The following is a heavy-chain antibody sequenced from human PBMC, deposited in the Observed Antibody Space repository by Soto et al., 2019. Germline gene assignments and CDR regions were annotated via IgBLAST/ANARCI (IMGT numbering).Heavy chain of an antibody. V-gene: IGHV1-18*01. Sequence: QAQLVQSGAEVKKPGASVNVSCKASGYDYVTYAITWVRQRPGQGLEWMGWISTLNGNTNYAQNFQGRVTMTTDTSTRIVHLELRSLRSDDTAVYYCARRVQVWLPDYYGMDVWGQGTMVTVSS. D-gene: IGHD5-18*01. J-gene: IGHJ6*02. CDR2: ISTLNGNT. CDR1: GYDYVTYA. CDR3: ARRVQVWLPDYYGMDV.